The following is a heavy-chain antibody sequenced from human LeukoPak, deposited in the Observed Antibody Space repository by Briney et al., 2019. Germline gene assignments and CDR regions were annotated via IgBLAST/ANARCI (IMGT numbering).Heavy chain of an antibody. CDR2: ISWDGAKA. D-gene: IGHD2-15*01. Sequence: GGSLRLSCAASGFNLEDYTMHWVRQAPGKGLEWVSVISWDGAKAYYADSVKGRFTISRDNSKDSLYLEVNSLRTEDTALYYCARGGSRNYYYYYMDVWGKGTTVTVSS. J-gene: IGHJ6*03. CDR1: GFNLEDYT. CDR3: ARGGSRNYYYYYMDV. V-gene: IGHV3-43*01.